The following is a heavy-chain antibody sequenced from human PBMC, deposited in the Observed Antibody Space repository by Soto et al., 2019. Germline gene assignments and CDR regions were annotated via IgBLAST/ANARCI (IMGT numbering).Heavy chain of an antibody. Sequence: GGSLRLSCAASGFTFSSYWMHWVRQAPGKGLVWVSRINSDGSSTSYADSVKGRFTISRDNAKNTLYLQMNSLRAEDTAVYYCVITRTDYYYGMDVWGQGTTVTVSS. V-gene: IGHV3-74*01. CDR2: INSDGSST. D-gene: IGHD3-22*01. J-gene: IGHJ6*02. CDR3: VITRTDYYYGMDV. CDR1: GFTFSSYW.